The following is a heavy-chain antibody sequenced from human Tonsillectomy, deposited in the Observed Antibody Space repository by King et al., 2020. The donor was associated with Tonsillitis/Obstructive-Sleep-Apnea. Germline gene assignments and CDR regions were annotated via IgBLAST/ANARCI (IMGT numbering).Heavy chain of an antibody. J-gene: IGHJ4*02. D-gene: IGHD3-3*01. CDR3: AWGAARFGVVTPYDF. CDR2: IYPRDSVT. CDR1: GYNFANYW. Sequence: VQLVESAAEVKKPGDSLMISCKASGYNFANYWIGWVRQMPGKSREWMGIIYPRDSVTRYGPSFQGQATTSAARSINTAYLRWSSLKASDTALYYCAWGAARFGVVTPYDFWGQGTLVTVSS. V-gene: IGHV5-51*01.